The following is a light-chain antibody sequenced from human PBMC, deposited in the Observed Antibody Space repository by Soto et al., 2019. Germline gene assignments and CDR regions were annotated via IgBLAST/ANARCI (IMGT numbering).Light chain of an antibody. CDR2: DSF. Sequence: DIQMTQSPSSLSASIGDRVTITCQASQDIRNYLNWYQHKPGEAPQLLIYDSFNLKTGVPSRFSGSRSGTDFTLTISSLQPEDIATYFCQQYDTLLPTFGGETRVEI. V-gene: IGKV1-33*01. CDR3: QQYDTLLPT. CDR1: QDIRNY. J-gene: IGKJ4*01.